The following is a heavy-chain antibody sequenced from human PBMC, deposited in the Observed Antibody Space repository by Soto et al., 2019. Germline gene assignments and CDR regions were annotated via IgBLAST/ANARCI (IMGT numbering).Heavy chain of an antibody. Sequence: ASVEVSCKASGYTFTSYGISWVRQAPGQGLEWMGWISAYNGNTNYAQKLQGRVTMTTDTSTSTAYMELRSLRSDDTAVYYCARDAYYDYVWGSYRTHHAFDIWGQGTMVTVS. J-gene: IGHJ3*02. CDR1: GYTFTSYG. D-gene: IGHD3-16*02. CDR3: ARDAYYDYVWGSYRTHHAFDI. V-gene: IGHV1-18*04. CDR2: ISAYNGNT.